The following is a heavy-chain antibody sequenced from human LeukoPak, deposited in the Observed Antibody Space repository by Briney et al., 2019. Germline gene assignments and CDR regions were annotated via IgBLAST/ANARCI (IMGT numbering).Heavy chain of an antibody. V-gene: IGHV3-20*04. Sequence: PGGSLRLSCAASGFTFGDYGMSWVRQAPGKGLEWVSGINWNGGSTGYADSVKGRFTISRDNAKNSLYLQMNSLRAEDTALYYCASGFGESSYYYYMDVWGKGTTVTVSS. J-gene: IGHJ6*03. CDR2: INWNGGST. D-gene: IGHD3-10*01. CDR1: GFTFGDYG. CDR3: ASGFGESSYYYYMDV.